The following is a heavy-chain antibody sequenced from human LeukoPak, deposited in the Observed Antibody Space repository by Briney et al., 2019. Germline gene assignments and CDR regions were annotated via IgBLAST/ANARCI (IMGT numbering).Heavy chain of an antibody. CDR2: FSYSGST. CDR3: ARDPSLSHRYYYGKPEYYFDY. J-gene: IGHJ4*02. V-gene: IGHV4-39*02. CDR1: GGSISSTSYY. D-gene: IGHD3-10*01. Sequence: PSETLSLTCTVSGGSISSTSYYWGWIRQPPGKGLEWIGVFSYSGSTYDNPSLKSRVTISADTSKNQFSLKLTSVTAAETAVYYCARDPSLSHRYYYGKPEYYFDYWGQGTLVTVSS.